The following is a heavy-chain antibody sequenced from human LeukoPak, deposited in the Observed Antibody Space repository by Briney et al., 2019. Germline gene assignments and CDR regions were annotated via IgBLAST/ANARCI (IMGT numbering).Heavy chain of an antibody. J-gene: IGHJ4*02. D-gene: IGHD6-19*01. CDR3: ARDGSGWSPDY. CDR1: GYTFTGYY. CDR2: INPGGDNT. Sequence: ASVKVSCKASGYTFTGYYIHWVRQAPGQGLEWMGLINPGGDNTDYAQNFQGRVTMTRDTSTSTAYMELRSLRSDDTAVYYCARDGSGWSPDYWGQGTLVTVSS. V-gene: IGHV1-46*01.